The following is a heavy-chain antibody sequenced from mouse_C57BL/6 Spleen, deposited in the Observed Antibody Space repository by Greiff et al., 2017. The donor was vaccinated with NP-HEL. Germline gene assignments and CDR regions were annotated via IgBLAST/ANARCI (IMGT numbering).Heavy chain of an antibody. D-gene: IGHD2-5*01. Sequence: QVQLQQSGAELARPGASVKLSCKASGYTFTSYGISWVKQRTGQGLEWIGEIYPRSGNNYYNEKFKGRATLTADKASSTAYSVLRSLTSEDSAFYFCARSDYSNSLTGTKRGYYFDYWGQGTTLTVSS. CDR3: ARSDYSNSLTGTKRGYYFDY. CDR1: GYTFTSYG. CDR2: IYPRSGNN. V-gene: IGHV1-81*01. J-gene: IGHJ2*01.